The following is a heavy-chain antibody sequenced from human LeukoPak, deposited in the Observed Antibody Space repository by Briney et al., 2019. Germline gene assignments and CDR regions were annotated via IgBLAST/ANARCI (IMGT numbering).Heavy chain of an antibody. V-gene: IGHV3-23*01. CDR2: ISGSGGST. CDR1: GFTFRHHA. J-gene: IGHJ4*02. Sequence: GSLRLSFASSGFTFRHHALGWVRQAPGEGLEWVSAISGSGGSTYYADSVKGRFTISRDNSKNTLYLQMNSLRAEDTAVYYCAKGDIVAPFDYWGQGTLVTVSS. CDR3: AKGDIVAPFDY. D-gene: IGHD5-12*01.